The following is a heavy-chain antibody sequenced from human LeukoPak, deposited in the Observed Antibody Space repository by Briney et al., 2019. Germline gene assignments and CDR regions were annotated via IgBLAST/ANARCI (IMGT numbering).Heavy chain of an antibody. J-gene: IGHJ4*02. D-gene: IGHD5-12*01. CDR3: ASDRDGYNYLRY. V-gene: IGHV3-30-3*01. CDR1: GFAFSSYA. CDR2: ISYDGSNK. Sequence: PGGSLRLSCARSGFAFSSYAMHWVRQAPGKGLEWVAVISYDGSNKYYADSVKGRFTISRDNSKNTLYLQMNSLRAEDTAVYYCASDRDGYNYLRYWGQGTLVTVSS.